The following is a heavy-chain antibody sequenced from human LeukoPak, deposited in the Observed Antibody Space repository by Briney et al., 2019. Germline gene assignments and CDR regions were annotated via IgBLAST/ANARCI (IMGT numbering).Heavy chain of an antibody. CDR1: GYTFTIYG. J-gene: IGHJ1*01. Sequence: ASVKVSCKASGYTFTIYGISWVRQAPGQGLEWMGWIRANKGNTNYAQNFQGRVTMTTDTSTSTAYMELRSLRSDDTAVYYCATPGDYYDSSGYYYFQHWGQGTLVTVSS. D-gene: IGHD3-22*01. V-gene: IGHV1-18*01. CDR3: ATPGDYYDSSGYYYFQH. CDR2: IRANKGNT.